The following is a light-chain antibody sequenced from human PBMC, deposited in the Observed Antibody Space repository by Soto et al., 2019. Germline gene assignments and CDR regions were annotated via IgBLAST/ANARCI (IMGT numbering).Light chain of an antibody. CDR1: QSLLDSHDGNTY. CDR2: TLS. CDR3: MQRIEFPYT. Sequence: DIVMTQTPLSLPVTPGEPASISCRSSQSLLDSHDGNTYLDWYLQKPGQSPQLLIYTLSYRASGXPDRFSGSGSGTDFTLKISRVEAEDVGVYYCMQRIEFPYTFGXGX. J-gene: IGKJ2*01. V-gene: IGKV2-40*01.